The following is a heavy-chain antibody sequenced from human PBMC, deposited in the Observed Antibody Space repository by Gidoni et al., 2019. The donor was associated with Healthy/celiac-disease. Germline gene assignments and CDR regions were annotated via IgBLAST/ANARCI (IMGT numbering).Heavy chain of an antibody. J-gene: IGHJ4*02. CDR2: IRSKAYGGTT. CDR3: TRDLWTDTTYDY. Sequence: EVQLVESGGGWVQPGRSLRLSCTASGFTFGDYAMSWVRQAPGKGLEWVGFIRSKAYGGTTEYAASVKGRFTISRDDSKSIAYLQMNSLKTEDTAVYYCTRDLWTDTTYDYWGQGTLVTVSS. V-gene: IGHV3-49*04. D-gene: IGHD1-1*01. CDR1: GFTFGDYA.